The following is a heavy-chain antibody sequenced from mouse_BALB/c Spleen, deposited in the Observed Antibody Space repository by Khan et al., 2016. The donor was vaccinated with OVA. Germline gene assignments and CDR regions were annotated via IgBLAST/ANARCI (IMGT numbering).Heavy chain of an antibody. CDR3: AKFTPDYYSMDY. D-gene: IGHD1-1*01. Sequence: QVQLKQSGPGLVAPSQSLSITCTVSGFSLTSYGVNWVRQPPGKGLEWLGLIWGDGNTNYHSALISRLIISKDNSKSQVFLKLTSLQTEDTATYYCAKFTPDYYSMDYWGQGTSVTVSS. J-gene: IGHJ4*01. CDR1: GFSLTSYG. V-gene: IGHV2-3*01. CDR2: IWGDGNT.